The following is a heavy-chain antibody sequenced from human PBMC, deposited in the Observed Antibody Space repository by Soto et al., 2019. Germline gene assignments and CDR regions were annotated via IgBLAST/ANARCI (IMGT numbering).Heavy chain of an antibody. CDR2: INHSGST. J-gene: IGHJ5*02. CDR3: ARGPLCSGGSCYSIWWFDP. V-gene: IGHV4-34*01. Sequence: PSETLSLTCAVYGGSFSGYYWTWIRQPPGKGLEWIGEINHSGSTNYNPSLKSRVTTSVDTSKSQFSLKLSPVTAADTAVYYCARGPLCSGGSCYSIWWFDPWGQGTLVTVSS. CDR1: GGSFSGYY. D-gene: IGHD2-15*01.